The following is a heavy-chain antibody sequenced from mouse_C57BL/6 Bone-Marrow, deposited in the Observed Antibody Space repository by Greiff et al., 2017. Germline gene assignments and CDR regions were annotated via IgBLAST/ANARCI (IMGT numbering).Heavy chain of an antibody. J-gene: IGHJ3*01. CDR2: IRNKANGYTT. CDR3: ARYEGGYYDYDGVAY. Sequence: EVQLQESGGGFVQPGGSLSLSCAASGFTFPDYYMSWVRPPPGKALEWLGFIRNKANGYTTEYSASVKGRCTISRGNSQSIRYLQMNALRAEDSAAYYCARYEGGYYDYDGVAYWGQGTLVTVSA. D-gene: IGHD2-4*01. CDR1: GFTFPDYY. V-gene: IGHV7-3*01.